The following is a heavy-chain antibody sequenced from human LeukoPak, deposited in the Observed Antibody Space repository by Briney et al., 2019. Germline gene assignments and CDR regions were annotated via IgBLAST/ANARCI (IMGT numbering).Heavy chain of an antibody. D-gene: IGHD3-10*01. J-gene: IGHJ4*02. CDR3: ASGGAMVRGVSPLDY. V-gene: IGHV3-21*01. CDR2: ISSSGSYI. CDR1: GFTFSSYI. Sequence: PGGSLRLSCAASGFTFSSYIMNWVRQAPGKGLEWVSSISSSGSYIYYADSVKGRFTISRDNAKNSLYLQMNSLRAEDTAVYYCASGGAMVRGVSPLDYWGQRTLVTVSS.